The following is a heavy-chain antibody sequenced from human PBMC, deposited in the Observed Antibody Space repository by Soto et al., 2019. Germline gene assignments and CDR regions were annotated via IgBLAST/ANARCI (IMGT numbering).Heavy chain of an antibody. Sequence: QVKLVQSGAEAKKTGSSVKVSCTASEGTFNSYTISWVRQAPGQGLEWMGRVIPILGMADFAQKFQGRVMITADKSTSTAYMVLSSLRSDDTAIYYCATNYGSGSTHFDYWGQGTLVTVSS. J-gene: IGHJ4*02. V-gene: IGHV1-69*02. CDR1: EGTFNSYT. D-gene: IGHD3-10*01. CDR2: VIPILGMA. CDR3: ATNYGSGSTHFDY.